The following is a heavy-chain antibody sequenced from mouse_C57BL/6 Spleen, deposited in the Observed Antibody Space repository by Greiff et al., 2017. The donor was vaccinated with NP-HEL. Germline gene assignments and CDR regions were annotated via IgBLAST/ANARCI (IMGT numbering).Heavy chain of an antibody. D-gene: IGHD1-1*01. Sequence: EVKLMESGPGLVKPSQSLSLTCSVTGYSITSGYYWNWIRQFPGNKLEWMGYISYDGSNNYNPSLKNRISITRDTSKNQFFLKLNSVTTEDTATYYCAEGNYYGSSFDWYFDVWGTGTTVTVSS. CDR1: GYSITSGYY. CDR3: AEGNYYGSSFDWYFDV. CDR2: ISYDGSN. V-gene: IGHV3-6*01. J-gene: IGHJ1*03.